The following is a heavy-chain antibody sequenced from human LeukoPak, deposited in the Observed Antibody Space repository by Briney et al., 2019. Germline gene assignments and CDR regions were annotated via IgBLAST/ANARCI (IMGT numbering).Heavy chain of an antibody. J-gene: IGHJ4*02. Sequence: GGSLRLSCAASGFTFSTYSLNWVRQAPGKGLEWVSSITSSSSHIYYADSVKGRFTTSRDNAKNSLYLQMNSLRADDTAVYYCARDARDCTSSNCYFDYWGQGAPVTASS. CDR2: ITSSSSHI. D-gene: IGHD2-2*01. V-gene: IGHV3-21*01. CDR1: GFTFSTYS. CDR3: ARDARDCTSSNCYFDY.